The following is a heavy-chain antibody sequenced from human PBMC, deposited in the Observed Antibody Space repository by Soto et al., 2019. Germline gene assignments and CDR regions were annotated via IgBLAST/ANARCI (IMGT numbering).Heavy chain of an antibody. CDR3: AGYDYGDYRGIDWFDP. CDR1: GGSISSSNW. V-gene: IGHV4-4*02. D-gene: IGHD4-17*01. CDR2: IYHSGST. J-gene: IGHJ5*02. Sequence: PSETLSLTXAVSGGSISSSNWWSWVRQPPGKGLEWIGEIYHSGSTNYNPSLKSRVTISVDKSKNQFSLKLSSGTAADTAVYYSAGYDYGDYRGIDWFDPWGQGTLVTVSS.